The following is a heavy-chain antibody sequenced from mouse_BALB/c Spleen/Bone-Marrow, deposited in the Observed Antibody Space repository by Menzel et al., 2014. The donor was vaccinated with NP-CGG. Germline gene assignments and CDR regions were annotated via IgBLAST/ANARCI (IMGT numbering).Heavy chain of an antibody. CDR3: TREGESPFAY. D-gene: IGHD6-2*01. Sequence: QVQLQQSGAELVKPGASVKLSCKASVYTFTSYYMYWVKQRPGQGLEWIGEINPSNGGTNFNEKFKSKTTLTVDKSSSTAYMQLSRLTSEDSAVYYYTREGESPFAYWGQGTLVTVTA. J-gene: IGHJ3*01. CDR2: INPSNGGT. V-gene: IGHV1S81*02. CDR1: VYTFTSYY.